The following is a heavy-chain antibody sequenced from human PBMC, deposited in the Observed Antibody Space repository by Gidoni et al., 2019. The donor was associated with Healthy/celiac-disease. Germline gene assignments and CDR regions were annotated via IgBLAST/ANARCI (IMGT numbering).Heavy chain of an antibody. CDR1: GYTFTDYY. CDR2: INPNSGGT. D-gene: IGHD1-26*01. J-gene: IGHJ5*02. V-gene: IGHV1-2*06. CDR3: ARDRSGLNWFDP. Sequence: GAEVKKPGASVKVSCKASGYTFTDYYMHWVRQAPGQGLEWMGRINPNSGGTNYAQKFQGRVTMTRDTSVSTAYMELSRLRSDDTAVYYCARDRSGLNWFDPWGQGTLVTVSS.